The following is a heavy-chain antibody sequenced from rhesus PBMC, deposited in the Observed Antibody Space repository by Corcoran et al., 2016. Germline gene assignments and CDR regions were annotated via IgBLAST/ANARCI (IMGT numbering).Heavy chain of an antibody. CDR1: GGSISSNY. J-gene: IGHJ4*01. V-gene: IGHV4-173*01. Sequence: QLQLQESGPGLVKPSETLSLTCAVSGGSISSNYWSWIRQPPGKGLEWTGRISGSGGSTDYNPSLKSRVTISTDTSKNQFSLKLSSVTAADTAVYYCAREYWHWGDYTYFDYWGQGVLVTVSS. D-gene: IGHD3-34*01. CDR2: ISGSGGST. CDR3: AREYWHWGDYTYFDY.